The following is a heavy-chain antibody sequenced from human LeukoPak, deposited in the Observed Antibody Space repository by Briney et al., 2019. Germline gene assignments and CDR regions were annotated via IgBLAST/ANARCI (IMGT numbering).Heavy chain of an antibody. J-gene: IGHJ5*02. CDR2: INHSGST. V-gene: IGHV4-34*01. CDR3: ARGGGLNGSGSSRWFDP. Sequence: SETLSLTCAVYGGSFSGYYWSWIRQPPGKGLEWIGEINHSGSTNYNPSLKSRVTISVDTSKNQFSLKLSSVTAADTAVYYCARGGGLNGSGSSRWFDPWGQGTLVAVSS. CDR1: GGSFSGYY. D-gene: IGHD3-10*01.